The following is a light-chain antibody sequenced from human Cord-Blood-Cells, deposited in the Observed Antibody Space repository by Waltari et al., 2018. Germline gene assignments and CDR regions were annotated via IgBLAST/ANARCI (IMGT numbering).Light chain of an antibody. J-gene: IGKJ2*03. V-gene: IGKV2-30*01. Sequence: DVVMTQSPLSLPVTLGQPASISCRSSQSLVYSDGNTYLNWFQQRPGQSPRRLIYKVSDRDSGVPDRFSGSVSGTDFTLKISMVEAEDVGVYYCMQGTHWPPYSFGQGTKLEIK. CDR3: MQGTHWPPYS. CDR2: KVS. CDR1: QSLVYSDGNTY.